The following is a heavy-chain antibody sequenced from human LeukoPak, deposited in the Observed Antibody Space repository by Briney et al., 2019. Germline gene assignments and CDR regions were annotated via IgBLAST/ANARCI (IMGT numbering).Heavy chain of an antibody. V-gene: IGHV3-23*01. Sequence: GGSLRLSCAASGFTFTNYAMSWVRQAPGKGLEWVPSISGSGGTTYYTDFLKGRFTISRDNSKNTLYLQMNSLRAEDTAVYYCAKGGARYCSGGSCSRWYYMDVWGKGTTVTVSS. J-gene: IGHJ6*03. CDR2: ISGSGGTT. CDR1: GFTFTNYA. D-gene: IGHD2-15*01. CDR3: AKGGARYCSGGSCSRWYYMDV.